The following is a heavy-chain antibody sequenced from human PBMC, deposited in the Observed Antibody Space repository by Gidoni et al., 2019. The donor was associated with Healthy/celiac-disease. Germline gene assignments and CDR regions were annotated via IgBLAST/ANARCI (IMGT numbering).Heavy chain of an antibody. CDR1: GYTFTSYA. CDR3: ARGYSSSWYMDY. D-gene: IGHD6-13*01. Sequence: QVQLVQSGAEVQKPGASVKVSCKASGYTFTSYAMHWVRQAPGQRLEWMGWINAGNGNTKYSQKFQGRVTITRDTSASTAYMELSSLRSEDTAVYYCARGYSSSWYMDYWGQGTLVTVSS. CDR2: INAGNGNT. J-gene: IGHJ4*02. V-gene: IGHV1-3*01.